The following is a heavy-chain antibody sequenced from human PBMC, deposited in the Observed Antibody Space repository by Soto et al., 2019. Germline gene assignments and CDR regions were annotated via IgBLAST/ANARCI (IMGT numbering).Heavy chain of an antibody. CDR3: ARADIVVVPAGTYYYYYGMDV. CDR1: GGSISSGGYY. CDR2: IYYSGST. J-gene: IGHJ6*02. Sequence: SETLSLTCTVSGGSISSGGYYWSWIRQHPGKGLEWIGYIYYSGSTYYNPSLKSRVTISVDTSKNQFSLNLSSVTAADTAVYYCARADIVVVPAGTYYYYYGMDVWGQGTTVTVSS. V-gene: IGHV4-31*03. D-gene: IGHD2-2*01.